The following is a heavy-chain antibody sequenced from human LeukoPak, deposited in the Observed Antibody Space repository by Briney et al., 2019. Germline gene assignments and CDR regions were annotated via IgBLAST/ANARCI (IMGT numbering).Heavy chain of an antibody. CDR2: LTPYSGYT. CDR3: AREGNWRGAQNLDY. CDR1: GYSFTNYG. V-gene: IGHV1-18*01. D-gene: IGHD1-20*01. J-gene: IGHJ4*02. Sequence: ASVKVSCKASGYSFTNYGITWVRQAPGQGLEWMGWLTPYSGYTKYAQKFLGRITMTAETLTRTSYMELRSLRSDDTAVYYCAREGNWRGAQNLDYWGQGILVTVSS.